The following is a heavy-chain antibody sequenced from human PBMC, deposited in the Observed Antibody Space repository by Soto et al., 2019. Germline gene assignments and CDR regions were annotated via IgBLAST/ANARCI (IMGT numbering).Heavy chain of an antibody. CDR3: AKTSHVLVVVAATLGYFDY. D-gene: IGHD2-15*01. Sequence: HPGGSLRLSCSASGFTFSSYAMSWVRQAPGKGLEWVSAISGSGGSTYYADSVKGRFTISRDNSKNTLYLQMNSLRAEDTAVYYCAKTSHVLVVVAATLGYFDYWGQGTLVTVSS. J-gene: IGHJ4*02. V-gene: IGHV3-23*01. CDR2: ISGSGGST. CDR1: GFTFSSYA.